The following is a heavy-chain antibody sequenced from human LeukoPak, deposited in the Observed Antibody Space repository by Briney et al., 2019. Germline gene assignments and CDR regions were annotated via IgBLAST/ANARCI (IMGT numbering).Heavy chain of an antibody. V-gene: IGHV4-59*08. CDR3: ARQTLRLTAAFDV. Sequence: PETLSLTCTDPGGSISSYYWSWIRQPPGKGLEWIGYIYYSGSTNYNPSLKSRVTISVDTSKNQFSLKLSSVTAADTAVYYCARQTLRLTAAFDVWGHGTMVTVSS. D-gene: IGHD4/OR15-4a*01. CDR2: IYYSGST. J-gene: IGHJ3*01. CDR1: GGSISSYY.